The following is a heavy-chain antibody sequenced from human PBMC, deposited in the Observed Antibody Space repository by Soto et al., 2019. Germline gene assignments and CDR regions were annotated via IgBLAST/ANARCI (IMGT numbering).Heavy chain of an antibody. CDR1: GFTFSSYG. J-gene: IGHJ2*01. CDR3: AKDFLTVGATTGVWYFVL. D-gene: IGHD1-26*01. CDR2: ISYDGSKQ. V-gene: IGHV3-30*18. Sequence: QVQLVESGGGVVQPGRSLRLSCAASGFTFSSYGIHWVRQTPGKGLEWVAVISYDGSKQYYADSVKGRLTVSRDNSKNTLYLEVNSLRTEDSGMYYGAKDFLTVGATTGVWYFVLWGRGILLTVSS.